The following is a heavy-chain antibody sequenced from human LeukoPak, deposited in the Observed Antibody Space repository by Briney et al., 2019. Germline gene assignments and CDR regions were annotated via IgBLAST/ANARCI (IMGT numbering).Heavy chain of an antibody. Sequence: ASVKVSCKASGYTFTGYYMHWVRQAPGQGLEWMGRINPNSGGTNYAQKFQGRVTMTRDTSISTAYMELSRLRSDDTAVYYCARGLAGTEDYYYYGMDVWGQGTTVTVPS. V-gene: IGHV1-2*06. CDR2: INPNSGGT. D-gene: IGHD6-13*01. CDR1: GYTFTGYY. CDR3: ARGLAGTEDYYYYGMDV. J-gene: IGHJ6*02.